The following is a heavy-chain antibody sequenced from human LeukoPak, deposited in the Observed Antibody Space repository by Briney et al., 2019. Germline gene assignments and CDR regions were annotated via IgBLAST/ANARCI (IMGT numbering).Heavy chain of an antibody. D-gene: IGHD3-10*01. Sequence: SETLSLTCTVSGGSISSSSYYWGWIRQPPGKGLEWIGSIYYSGSTYYNPSLKSRVTISVDTSKNQFSLKLSSVTAADTAVYYCARRARRWFGELSGAFDIWGQGTMVTVSS. V-gene: IGHV4-39*01. J-gene: IGHJ3*02. CDR1: GGSISSSSYY. CDR2: IYYSGST. CDR3: ARRARRWFGELSGAFDI.